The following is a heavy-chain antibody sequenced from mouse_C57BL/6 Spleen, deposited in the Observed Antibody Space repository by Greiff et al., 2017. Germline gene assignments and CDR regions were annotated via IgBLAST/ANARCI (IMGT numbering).Heavy chain of an antibody. V-gene: IGHV5-4*01. CDR2: ISDGGSYT. Sequence: EVMLVESGGGLVKPGGSLKLSCAASGFTFSSYAMSWVRQTPEKRLEWVATISDGGSYTYYPDNVKGRFTISRDNAKNNLYLQMSHLKSEDTAMYYCAREGDGYYYFDYWGQGTTLTVSS. J-gene: IGHJ2*01. D-gene: IGHD2-3*01. CDR3: AREGDGYYYFDY. CDR1: GFTFSSYA.